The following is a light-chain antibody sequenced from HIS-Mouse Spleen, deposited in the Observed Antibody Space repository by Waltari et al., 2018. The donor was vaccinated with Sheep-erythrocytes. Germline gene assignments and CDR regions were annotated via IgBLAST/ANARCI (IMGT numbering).Light chain of an antibody. J-gene: IGLJ3*02. CDR3: SSYAGSNNWV. CDR1: SIAVGGYNY. CDR2: EVS. V-gene: IGLV2-8*01. Sequence: QSVLTQPPSASGSPGQSVTISCTGTSIAVGGYNYASWYQQHPGKAPKLMIYEVSKRPSGVPDRFSGSKSGNTASLTVSGLQAEDEADYYCSSYAGSNNWVFGGGTKLTVL.